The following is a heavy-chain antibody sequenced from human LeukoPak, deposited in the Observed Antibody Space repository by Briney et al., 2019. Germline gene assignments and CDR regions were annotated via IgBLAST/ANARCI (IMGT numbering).Heavy chain of an antibody. CDR2: ISSSSSYI. V-gene: IGHV3-21*01. CDR3: ARGKGGYYYFDY. CDR1: GFTFSSYS. D-gene: IGHD3-10*01. J-gene: IGHJ4*02. Sequence: GGSLRLSCAASGFTFSSYSMHWVRQAPGKGLEWVSSISSSSSYIYYADSVKGRFTISRDNAKNSLYVQMNSLRAEDTAVYYCARGKGGYYYFDYWGQGTLVTVSS.